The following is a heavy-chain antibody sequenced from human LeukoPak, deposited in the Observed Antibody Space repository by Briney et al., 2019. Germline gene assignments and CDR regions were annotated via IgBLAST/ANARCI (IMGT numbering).Heavy chain of an antibody. V-gene: IGHV4-39*07. CDR2: IYYSGST. D-gene: IGHD6-13*01. CDR1: GGSISTSNYY. J-gene: IGHJ3*01. Sequence: SETLSLTCTVSGGSISTSNYYWGWIRQPPGKGLEWIGSIYYSGSTYYNPPLKSRVTISVDTSKNQFSLKLRSVTAADTAVYYCARISSSNWYNERGAFDVWGQGTMVTVSS. CDR3: ARISSSNWYNERGAFDV.